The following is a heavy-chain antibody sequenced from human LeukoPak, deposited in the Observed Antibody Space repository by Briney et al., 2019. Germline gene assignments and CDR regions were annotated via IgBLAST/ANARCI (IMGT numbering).Heavy chain of an antibody. V-gene: IGHV1-3*03. CDR1: GYTFTNYA. Sequence: ASVKVSCKASGYTFTNYAMHWVRQAPGQRLEWMGWISADNGDTKYSQEFQGRVTITSDTSASTAYMELSSLRSGDMAVYYCAREGGYTYGYVYWGQGTLVTVSS. CDR2: ISADNGDT. CDR3: AREGGYTYGYVY. D-gene: IGHD5-18*01. J-gene: IGHJ4*02.